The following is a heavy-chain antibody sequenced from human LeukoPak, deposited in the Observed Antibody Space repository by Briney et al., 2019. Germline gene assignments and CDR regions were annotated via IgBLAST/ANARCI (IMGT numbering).Heavy chain of an antibody. CDR1: GGSISIDY. V-gene: IGHV4-59*01. D-gene: IGHD3-9*01. Sequence: TSQRLSLTRTVSGGSISIDYWTWIRPIPRRGLEWIGDIYYIGTTNHKPLFESRATISVETSNNQFSLKLTSVTAADTAVYFCARGEDFERYYLAYWGQGTLVTVSS. CDR2: IYYIGTT. CDR3: ARGEDFERYYLAY. J-gene: IGHJ4*02.